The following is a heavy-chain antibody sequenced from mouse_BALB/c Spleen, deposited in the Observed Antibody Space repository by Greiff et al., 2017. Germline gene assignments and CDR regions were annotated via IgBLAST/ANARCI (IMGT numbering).Heavy chain of an antibody. J-gene: IGHJ2*01. D-gene: IGHD2-14*01. CDR1: GFSLTSYG. CDR3: ARKDRYDALDD. Sequence: QVQLKQSGPGLVQPSQSLSITCTVSGFSLTSYGVHWVRQSPGKGLEWLGVIWSGGSTDYNAAFISRLSISKDNSKSQVFFKMNSLQANDTAIYYCARKDRYDALDDWGQGTTLTVSS. CDR2: IWSGGST. V-gene: IGHV2-2*02.